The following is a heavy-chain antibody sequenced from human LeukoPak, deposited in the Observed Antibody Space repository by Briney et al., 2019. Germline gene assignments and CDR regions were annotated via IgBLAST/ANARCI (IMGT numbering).Heavy chain of an antibody. V-gene: IGHV4-4*07. D-gene: IGHD6-19*01. J-gene: IGHJ4*02. CDR2: IYTSGST. CDR1: GGSISSYY. Sequence: SETLSLTCTVSGGSISSYYWSWTRQPAGKGLEWIGRIYTSGSTNYNPSLKSRVTMSVDTSKNQFSLKLSSVTAADTAVYYCASNIPEGIAVADDTYYFDYWGQGTLVTVSS. CDR3: ASNIPEGIAVADDTYYFDY.